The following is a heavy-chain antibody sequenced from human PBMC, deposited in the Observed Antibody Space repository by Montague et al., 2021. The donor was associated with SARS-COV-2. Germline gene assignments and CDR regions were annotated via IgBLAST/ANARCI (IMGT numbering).Heavy chain of an antibody. Sequence: TLSLTCTVSCGSVTSTTYYWSWFRQRPGRGLEWVGFIYSSGSTAYSPSLENRLTMPIDTSKNQFSLRLTSATAADTAVYYCAKGSGYPWGRGTRVAVSS. CDR2: IYSSGST. D-gene: IGHD6-25*01. CDR3: AKGSGYP. CDR1: CGSVTSTTYY. J-gene: IGHJ2*01. V-gene: IGHV4-31*03.